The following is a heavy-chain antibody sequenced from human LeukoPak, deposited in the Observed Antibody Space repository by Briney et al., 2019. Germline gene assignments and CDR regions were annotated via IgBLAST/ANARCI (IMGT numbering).Heavy chain of an antibody. J-gene: IGHJ4*02. V-gene: IGHV4-4*09. Sequence: SETLSLTCTVSGGSISSYYWSWIRQPPGKRLEWTGYIYTSGSTNYNPSLRSRVTISVDTSKNQFSLKLSSVTVADTAVYYCARSLRYQLLFFDYWGQGTLVTVSS. CDR1: GGSISSYY. D-gene: IGHD2-2*01. CDR2: IYTSGST. CDR3: ARSLRYQLLFFDY.